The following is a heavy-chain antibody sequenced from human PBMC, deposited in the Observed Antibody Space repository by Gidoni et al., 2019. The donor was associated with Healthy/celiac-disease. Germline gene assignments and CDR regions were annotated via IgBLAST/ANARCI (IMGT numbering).Heavy chain of an antibody. J-gene: IGHJ4*02. CDR3: ARSIVGATSIFDY. Sequence: EVPPLQSGAEVKKPGEPLNISCKGSGYSFTSYWIGWVRQLPGKGLEWMGIIYPGDSDTRYSPSCQGQVTISADKSISTAYLQWSSLKASDTAMYYCARSIVGATSIFDYWGQGTLVTVSS. D-gene: IGHD1-26*01. CDR2: IYPGDSDT. V-gene: IGHV5-51*03. CDR1: GYSFTSYW.